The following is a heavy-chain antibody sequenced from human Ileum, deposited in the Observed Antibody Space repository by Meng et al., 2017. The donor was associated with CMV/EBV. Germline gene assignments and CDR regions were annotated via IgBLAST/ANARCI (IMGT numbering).Heavy chain of an antibody. CDR3: ARYSPYFSGTSGFDY. CDR1: GGSFSSYY. CDR2: ISTSGST. Sequence: QVQLQAGGGGLLKPSETLSLTRTVYGGSFSSYYWSWIRQPAGKGLEWIGRISTSGSTNYNPSLKSRVTMSVDASKNQFSLKPTSVTAADTAVYFCARYSPYFSGTSGFDYWGQGTLVTVSS. V-gene: IGHV4-59*10. J-gene: IGHJ4*02. D-gene: IGHD2-15*01.